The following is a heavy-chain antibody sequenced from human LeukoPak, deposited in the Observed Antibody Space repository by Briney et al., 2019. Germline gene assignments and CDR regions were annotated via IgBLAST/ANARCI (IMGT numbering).Heavy chain of an antibody. CDR1: EFTFSSYA. V-gene: IGHV3-15*01. CDR2: IKSKTDGGTT. D-gene: IGHD5-18*01. J-gene: IGHJ4*02. Sequence: GGSLRLSCAASEFTFSSYAMSWVRQAPGKGLEWVGRIKSKTDGGTTDYAAPVKGRITISRDDSKNTLYLQMNSLKTEDTAVYYCTILGYTYGRFDYWGQGTLVTVSS. CDR3: TILGYTYGRFDY.